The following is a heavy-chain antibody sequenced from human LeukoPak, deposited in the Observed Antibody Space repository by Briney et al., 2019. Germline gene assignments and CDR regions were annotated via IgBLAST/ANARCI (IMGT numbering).Heavy chain of an antibody. CDR3: AKGYSSSWYFDY. D-gene: IGHD6-13*01. CDR1: GGSISSSSYY. J-gene: IGHJ4*02. V-gene: IGHV4-39*07. CDR2: IYYSGNT. Sequence: SETLSLTCTVSGGSISSSSYYWGWIRQPPGKGLEWIGSIYYSGNTYYNPSLKSRVTISVDTSKNQFSLKLSSVTAADTAVYYCAKGYSSSWYFDYWGQGTLVTVSS.